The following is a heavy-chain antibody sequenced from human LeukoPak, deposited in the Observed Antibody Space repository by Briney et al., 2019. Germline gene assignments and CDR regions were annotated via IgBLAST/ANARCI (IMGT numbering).Heavy chain of an antibody. J-gene: IGHJ3*02. V-gene: IGHV3-9*03. D-gene: IGHD1-26*01. CDR1: GFTFDDYA. Sequence: GGSLRLSCAASGFTFDDYAMHWVRQAPGKGLEWVSGVSWNSGTIGYADSVRGRFTISRDNAKNSLYLQMNSLRAEDMALYYCAKGDSGSYSTPDAFDIWGQGTMVTVSS. CDR3: AKGDSGSYSTPDAFDI. CDR2: VSWNSGTI.